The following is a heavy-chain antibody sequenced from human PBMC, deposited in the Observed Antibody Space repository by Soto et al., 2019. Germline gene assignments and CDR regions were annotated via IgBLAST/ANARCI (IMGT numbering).Heavy chain of an antibody. CDR3: ATQKTAQARVFDY. CDR2: FDPEDGET. V-gene: IGHV1-24*01. J-gene: IGHJ4*02. Sequence: SVKVSCKVSGYTITELFMHWVRMDTGKGLEWMGGFDPEDGETIYAQKFQGRVTMTEDTSTDTAYMELSSLRSEDTAVYYCATQKTAQARVFDYWGQGTLVTVSS. CDR1: GYTITELF.